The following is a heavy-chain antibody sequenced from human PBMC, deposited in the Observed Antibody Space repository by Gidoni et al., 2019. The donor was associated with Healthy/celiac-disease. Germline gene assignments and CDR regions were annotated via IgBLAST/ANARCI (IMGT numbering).Heavy chain of an antibody. CDR3: ARLLYPVQDWFDP. V-gene: IGHV4-59*01. CDR1: GGSISSYY. CDR2: IYYSGST. Sequence: QVQLQASGPGLVKPSETLSLTCTVSGGSISSYYWSWIRQPPGKGLEWIGYIYYSGSTNYNPSLKSRVTISVDTSKNQFSLKLSSVTAADTAVYYCARLLYPVQDWFDPWGQGTLVTVSS. J-gene: IGHJ5*02. D-gene: IGHD2-8*01.